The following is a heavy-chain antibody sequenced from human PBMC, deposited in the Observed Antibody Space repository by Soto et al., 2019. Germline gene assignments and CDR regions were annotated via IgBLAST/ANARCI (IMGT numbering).Heavy chain of an antibody. D-gene: IGHD2-15*01. CDR3: ARSDSGGSDY. CDR2: IYYSGST. J-gene: IGHJ4*02. Sequence: SETLSLTCTVSGGSISSSSYYWVWIRQPPGKGLEWIGYIYYSGSTYYNPSLKSRVTISVDTSKNQFSLKLSSVTAADTAVYYCARSDSGGSDYWGQGTLVTVSS. CDR1: GGSISSSSYY. V-gene: IGHV4-39*01.